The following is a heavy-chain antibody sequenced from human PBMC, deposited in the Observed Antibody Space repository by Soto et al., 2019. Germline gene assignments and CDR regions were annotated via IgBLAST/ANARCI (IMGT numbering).Heavy chain of an antibody. Sequence: XSVKVSCKSSGYTFTCYYRHLVRQAPGQGLEWMGWINPNNGATRYAQKFQDRVSMTRDTSISTAYMELSTLIYDDTAVYYCARSHPLVTGGRIDYWGPGTLVTVSS. J-gene: IGHJ4*02. CDR1: GYTFTCYY. CDR2: INPNNGAT. D-gene: IGHD1-26*01. V-gene: IGHV1-2*02. CDR3: ARSHPLVTGGRIDY.